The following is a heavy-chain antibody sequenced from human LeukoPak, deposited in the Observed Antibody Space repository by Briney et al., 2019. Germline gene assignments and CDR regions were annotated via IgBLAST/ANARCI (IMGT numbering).Heavy chain of an antibody. J-gene: IGHJ5*02. CDR3: ARGDCSGGSCYP. V-gene: IGHV4-31*11. Sequence: PSETLSLTCAVYGGSFSGYYWSWIRQHPGKGLEWIGYIYYSGSTYYNPSLKSRVTISVDTSKNQFSLKLSSVTAADTAVYYCARGDCSGGSCYPWGQGTLVTVSS. D-gene: IGHD2-15*01. CDR1: GGSFSGYY. CDR2: IYYSGST.